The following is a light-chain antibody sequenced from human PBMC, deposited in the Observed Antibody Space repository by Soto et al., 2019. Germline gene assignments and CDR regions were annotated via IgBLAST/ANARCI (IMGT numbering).Light chain of an antibody. CDR3: QQYGSSPAT. CDR2: AAS. CDR1: QSISSNY. Sequence: VLTQSPGTLSLSPGERATLSCRASQSISSNYVAWYQQKPGQAPRFLIYAASSRATGIPDRFSGSGSETDFTLTISRLEPEDFAVYYCQQYGSSPATFGGGTKVEI. V-gene: IGKV3-20*01. J-gene: IGKJ4*01.